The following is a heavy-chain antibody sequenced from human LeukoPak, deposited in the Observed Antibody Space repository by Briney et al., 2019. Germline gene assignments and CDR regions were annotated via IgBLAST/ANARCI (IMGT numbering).Heavy chain of an antibody. V-gene: IGHV4-59*08. J-gene: IGHJ4*02. D-gene: IGHD2-21*02. CDR3: ARGTYCGGDCNSLGANYYFDF. Sequence: SETLSLTCTVSGGSISSYYWSWIRQPPGKGLEWIGYIYYSGSTNYNPSLKSRVTISVDTSKNQFSLKLSSVTAADTAVYYCARGTYCGGDCNSLGANYYFDFWGQGSLVTVSS. CDR2: IYYSGST. CDR1: GGSISSYY.